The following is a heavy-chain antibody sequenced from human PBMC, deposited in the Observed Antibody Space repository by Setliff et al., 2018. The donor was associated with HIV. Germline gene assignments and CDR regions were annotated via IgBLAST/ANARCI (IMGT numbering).Heavy chain of an antibody. V-gene: IGHV3-53*05. CDR3: ARDYGGVRAFDI. CDR2: ISSGGST. J-gene: IGHJ3*02. D-gene: IGHD3-16*01. Sequence: PGGSLRLSCAASGFTVSSKYMSWVRQAPGQGLEWVSGISSGGSTYYADFVKGRFTISRDNSKNTLYLQMGRLRAEDMAGYYCARDYGGVRAFDIWGQGTMVTVSS. CDR1: GFTVSSKY.